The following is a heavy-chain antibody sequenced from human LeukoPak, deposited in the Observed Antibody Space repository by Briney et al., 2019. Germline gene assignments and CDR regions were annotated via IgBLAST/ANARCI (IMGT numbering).Heavy chain of an antibody. J-gene: IGHJ4*02. CDR1: GFTFDDYA. CDR3: AKDIGRPLGANYFDY. V-gene: IGHV3-9*03. CDR2: ISWNSGSI. Sequence: PGGSLRLSCAASGFTFDDYAMHWVRQAPGKGLEWVSGISWNSGSIGYADSVKGRFTISRDNAKNSLYLQMNSLRAEDMALYYCAKDIGRPLGANYFDYWGQGTLVTVSS. D-gene: IGHD4/OR15-4a*01.